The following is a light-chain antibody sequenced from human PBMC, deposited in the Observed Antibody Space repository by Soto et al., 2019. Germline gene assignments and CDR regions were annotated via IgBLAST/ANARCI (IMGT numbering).Light chain of an antibody. Sequence: EIVLTQSPGSLSLSLGERATLSCRASRSVSSSYLAWYQQKPGQAPRLLIFGASIRATGIPDRFSGSGSGTDFTLSISRLEPEDFAVYFCQQYGSSPTFDGGTKVEIK. CDR3: QQYGSSPT. CDR1: RSVSSSY. V-gene: IGKV3-20*01. CDR2: GAS. J-gene: IGKJ4*01.